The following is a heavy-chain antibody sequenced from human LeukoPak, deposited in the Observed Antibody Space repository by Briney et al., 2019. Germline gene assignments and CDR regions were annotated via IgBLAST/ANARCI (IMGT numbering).Heavy chain of an antibody. CDR2: IGAYNGDT. D-gene: IGHD2-15*01. J-gene: IGHJ4*02. CDR1: GYTFTSFG. Sequence: ASVKVSCKPSGYTFTSFGISWVRQAPGQGLEWMGWIGAYNGDTNYAQKFQGRVTMTTDTSTSTAYMDLRSLRSDDTAVYYCTRDHCSGDNCPSFDYWDQGTLVTVSS. CDR3: TRDHCSGDNCPSFDY. V-gene: IGHV1-18*04.